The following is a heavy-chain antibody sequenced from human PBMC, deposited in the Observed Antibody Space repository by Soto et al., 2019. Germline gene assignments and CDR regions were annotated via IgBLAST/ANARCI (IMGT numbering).Heavy chain of an antibody. CDR3: ARGKYCSSTSCYISVSGYYGLDV. Sequence: QVQLVQSGAEVKKPGSSVKVSCKASGGTFSSYAISWVRQAPGQGLEWMGGIIPISGTANYAQKFQGRVKITADESRSTAYMELSSLGSEETAVYYCARGKYCSSTSCYISVSGYYGLDVWGQGTTVTVSS. CDR1: GGTFSSYA. CDR2: IIPISGTA. D-gene: IGHD2-2*02. V-gene: IGHV1-69*01. J-gene: IGHJ6*02.